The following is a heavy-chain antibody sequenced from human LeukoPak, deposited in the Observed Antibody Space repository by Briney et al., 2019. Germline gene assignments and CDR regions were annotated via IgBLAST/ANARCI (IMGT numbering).Heavy chain of an antibody. CDR1: GGSISSYY. CDR3: ARLSSSGYYWGLWFQH. J-gene: IGHJ1*01. D-gene: IGHD3-22*01. Sequence: SSETLSLTCTVSGGSISSYYWSWIRQPPGKGLEWIGYIYYSGSTNYNPSLKSRVTISVDTSKNQFSLKLSSVTAADTAVYYCARLSSSGYYWGLWFQHWGQGTLVTVSS. CDR2: IYYSGST. V-gene: IGHV4-59*08.